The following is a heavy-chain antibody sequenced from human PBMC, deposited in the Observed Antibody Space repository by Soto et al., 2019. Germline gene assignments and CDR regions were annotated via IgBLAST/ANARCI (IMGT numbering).Heavy chain of an antibody. CDR2: IWYDGSNE. CDR3: ARDPRDSDGTRLDY. V-gene: IGHV3-33*01. J-gene: IGHJ4*01. D-gene: IGHD3-22*01. Sequence: PGGSLRLSCAASGFTFSSYGMHWVRQAPGKGLEWVAVIWYDGSNEYYADSVKGRFTISRDNSKNALYLQMNSLRAEDTAVYYCARDPRDSDGTRLDYWGHGT. CDR1: GFTFSSYG.